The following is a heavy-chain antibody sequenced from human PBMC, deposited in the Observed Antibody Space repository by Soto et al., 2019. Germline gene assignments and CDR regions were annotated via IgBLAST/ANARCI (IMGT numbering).Heavy chain of an antibody. J-gene: IGHJ4*02. CDR1: GGSISSGGYY. CDR2: IYYSGST. CDR3: ACAMVRLVMDYFDY. V-gene: IGHV4-31*03. Sequence: VQLQESGPGLVKPSQTLSLTCTVSGGSISSGGYYCSWIRQHPGKGREWIGYIYYSGSTYYNPSLQSRVCISVDTSKKQFSLKLSYVTAVHTAVYYCACAMVRLVMDYFDYLGQGTLGTVSS. D-gene: IGHD3-10*01.